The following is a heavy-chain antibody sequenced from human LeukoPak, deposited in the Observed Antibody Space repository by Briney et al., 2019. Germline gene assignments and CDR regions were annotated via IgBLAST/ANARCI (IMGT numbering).Heavy chain of an antibody. CDR3: ARSQSIAVVRFDP. Sequence: GESLRISCKGSGYSFTSYWVSWVRQMPGKGLEWMGRIDPSDSYTNYSPSFQGHVTISADKSICTAYLQWSSLKASDTAMYYCARSQSIAVVRFDPWGQGTLVTVSS. D-gene: IGHD6-19*01. CDR1: GYSFTSYW. CDR2: IDPSDSYT. V-gene: IGHV5-10-1*01. J-gene: IGHJ5*02.